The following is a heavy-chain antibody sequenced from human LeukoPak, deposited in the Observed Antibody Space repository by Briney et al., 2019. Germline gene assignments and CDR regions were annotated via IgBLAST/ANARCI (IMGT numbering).Heavy chain of an antibody. J-gene: IGHJ4*02. CDR1: GFTFSSYA. CDR3: ARSNRRDSSEWDY. CDR2: ISYDGSNK. D-gene: IGHD3-22*01. Sequence: PGGSLRLSCAASGFTFSSYAMHWVRQAPGKGLEWVAVISYDGSNKYYADSVKGRFTISRDNSKNTLHLQMNSLRAEDTAVYYCARSNRRDSSEWDYWGQGTLVTVSS. V-gene: IGHV3-30-3*01.